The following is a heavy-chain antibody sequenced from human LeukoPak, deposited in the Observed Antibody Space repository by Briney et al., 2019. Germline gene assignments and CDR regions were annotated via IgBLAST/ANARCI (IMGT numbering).Heavy chain of an antibody. CDR3: AKGGSGYNSYWYFDL. CDR2: ISGSGGST. CDR1: GFTFSRDW. V-gene: IGHV3-23*01. J-gene: IGHJ2*01. Sequence: GGSLRLSCAASGFTFSRDWMHWVRQAPGKGLVWVSAISGSGGSTYYADSVKGRFTISRDNSKNTLYLQMNSLRAEDTAVYYCAKGGSGYNSYWYFDLWGRGTLVTVSS. D-gene: IGHD5-24*01.